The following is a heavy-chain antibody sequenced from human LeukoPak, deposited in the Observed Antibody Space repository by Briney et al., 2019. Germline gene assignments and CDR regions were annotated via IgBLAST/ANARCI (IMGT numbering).Heavy chain of an antibody. CDR3: ATKTPGNYPYDY. J-gene: IGHJ4*02. V-gene: IGHV3-23*01. CDR1: GLRFSTSP. CDR2: SGTSGDT. Sequence: GGPLRLSWAASGLRFSTSPMTWFRRAPGNRLEWVSTSGTSGDTYYADSVKGRFTISRDNSKSTLSLQMANLRVEDTAVYYCATKTPGNYPYDYWGQGTLVTVSP. D-gene: IGHD3-22*01.